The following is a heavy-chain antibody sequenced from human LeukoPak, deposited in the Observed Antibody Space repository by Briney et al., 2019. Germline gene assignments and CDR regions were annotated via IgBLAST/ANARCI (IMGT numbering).Heavy chain of an antibody. CDR1: GYSISSGYY. V-gene: IGHV4-38-2*02. CDR3: ARLGTPGYSSGWFKPPLGYYYYMDV. Sequence: SETLSLTCTVSGYSISSGYYWGWIRQPPGKGLEWIGSIYHSGSTYYNPSLKSRVTISVDTSKNQFSLKLSSVTAADTAVYYCARLGTPGYSSGWFKPPLGYYYYMDVWGKGTTVTVSS. D-gene: IGHD6-19*01. J-gene: IGHJ6*03. CDR2: IYHSGST.